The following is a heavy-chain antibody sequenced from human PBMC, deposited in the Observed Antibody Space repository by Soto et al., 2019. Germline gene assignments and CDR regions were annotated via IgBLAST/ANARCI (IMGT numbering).Heavy chain of an antibody. J-gene: IGHJ6*02. Sequence: GASVKVSCKASGYTFTSYGISWVRQAPGQGLEWMGWISAYNGNTNYAQKLQGRVTMTTDTSTSTAYMELRSLRSDDTAVYYCARDQYGSGSPLGYYYYGMDVWGQGTTVTVSS. CDR1: GYTFTSYG. CDR2: ISAYNGNT. V-gene: IGHV1-18*04. CDR3: ARDQYGSGSPLGYYYYGMDV. D-gene: IGHD3-10*01.